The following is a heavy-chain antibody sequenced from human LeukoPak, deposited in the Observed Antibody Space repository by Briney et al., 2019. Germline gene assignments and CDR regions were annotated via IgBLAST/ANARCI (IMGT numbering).Heavy chain of an antibody. CDR2: IIPTFGTA. CDR3: ARDVGLQGWFDP. CDR1: GGTFSSYA. D-gene: IGHD4-11*01. Sequence: ASVKVSCKASGGTFSSYAISWVRQAPGQGLEWMGGIIPTFGTANYAQKFQGRVTITTDESTSTAYMELSSLRSEDTAVYYCARDVGLQGWFDPWGQGTLVTVSS. V-gene: IGHV1-69*05. J-gene: IGHJ5*02.